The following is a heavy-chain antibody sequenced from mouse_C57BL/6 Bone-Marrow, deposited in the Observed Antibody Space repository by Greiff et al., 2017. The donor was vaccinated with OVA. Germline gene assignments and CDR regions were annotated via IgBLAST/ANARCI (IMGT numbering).Heavy chain of an antibody. CDR3: ARFYGSSSFYAMDY. CDR1: GYTFTSYW. J-gene: IGHJ4*01. D-gene: IGHD1-1*01. Sequence: QVQLQQPGAELVMPGASVKLSCKASGYTFTSYWMHWVKQRPGQGLEWIGEIDPSDSYTNYNQKFKGKSTLTVDKSSSTAYMQLSSLTSEDSAVYYCARFYGSSSFYAMDYWGQGTSVTVSS. CDR2: IDPSDSYT. V-gene: IGHV1-69*01.